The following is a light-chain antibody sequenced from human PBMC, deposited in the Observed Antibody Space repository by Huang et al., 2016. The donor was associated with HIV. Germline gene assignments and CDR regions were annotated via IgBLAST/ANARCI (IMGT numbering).Light chain of an antibody. CDR2: CEN. CDR1: QSLLSSSNNNNY. Sequence: IVVTQSPDSLAVSLGERAAINCKSSQSLLSSSNNNNYLAWYQQKPGQSPALLIYCENTRGPGVPDRLKGSGSGTEFTRTINSLQTEDVALYYCQQYFSTPLTFGGETKVDIK. CDR3: QQYFSTPLT. J-gene: IGKJ4*01. V-gene: IGKV4-1*01.